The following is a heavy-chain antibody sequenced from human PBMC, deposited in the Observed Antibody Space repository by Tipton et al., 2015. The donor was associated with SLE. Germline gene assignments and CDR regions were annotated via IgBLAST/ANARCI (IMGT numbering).Heavy chain of an antibody. CDR1: GGSISSSSYY. CDR3: ARASSYGGNPGDY. V-gene: IGHV4-39*07. D-gene: IGHD4-23*01. J-gene: IGHJ4*02. Sequence: TLSLTCTVSGGSISSSSYYWGWIRQPPGKGLEWIGSIYYSGSTYYNPSLKSRVTTSVDTSKNQFSLKLSSVTAADTAVYYCARASSYGGNPGDYWGQGTLVTVSS. CDR2: IYYSGST.